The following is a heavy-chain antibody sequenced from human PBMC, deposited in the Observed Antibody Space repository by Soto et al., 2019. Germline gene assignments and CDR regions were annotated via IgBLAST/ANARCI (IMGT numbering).Heavy chain of an antibody. D-gene: IGHD7-27*01. CDR2: ISYDGSNK. Sequence: QVQLVESGGGVVQPGRSLRLSCAASGFTFSSYGMHWVRQAPGKGLEWVAVISYDGSNKYYADSVKGRFTISRDNSKNPRYLEMNSLRAEDTAVYYCAKDLGHGGRGAFDIWGQGTMVTVSS. J-gene: IGHJ3*02. CDR3: AKDLGHGGRGAFDI. V-gene: IGHV3-30*18. CDR1: GFTFSSYG.